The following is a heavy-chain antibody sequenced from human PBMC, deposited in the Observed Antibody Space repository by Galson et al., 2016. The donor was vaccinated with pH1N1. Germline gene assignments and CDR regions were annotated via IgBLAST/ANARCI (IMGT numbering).Heavy chain of an antibody. CDR2: ISGSGVST. V-gene: IGHV3-23*01. Sequence: SLRLSCAASGFTFSSYAMSWVRQAPGKGLEWVSAISGSGVSTYYADSVKGRFTISRDNSKNTLFLQMNSLRAEDTAVYYCANQQPHFEWLERYLDYWGQGTLVTVSS. J-gene: IGHJ4*02. CDR3: ANQQPHFEWLERYLDY. D-gene: IGHD3-9*01. CDR1: GFTFSSYA.